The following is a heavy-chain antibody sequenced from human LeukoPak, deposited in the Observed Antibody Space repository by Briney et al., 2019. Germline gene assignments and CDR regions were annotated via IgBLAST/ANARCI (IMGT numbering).Heavy chain of an antibody. CDR3: ARVGAYSGYAFDY. CDR1: GFTVSSNY. CDR2: LYTGGGT. D-gene: IGHD5-12*01. V-gene: IGHV3-66*01. Sequence: GGSLRLSCAASGFTVSSNYMTWVRQAPGKGLEWASVLYTGGGTSYPDSVRGRFTISRDNSNNTLYLQMNSLRAEDTAVYYCARVGAYSGYAFDYWGQGTLVTVSS. J-gene: IGHJ4*02.